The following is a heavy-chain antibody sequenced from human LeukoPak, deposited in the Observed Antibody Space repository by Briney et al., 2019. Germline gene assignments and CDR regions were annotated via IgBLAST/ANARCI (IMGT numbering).Heavy chain of an antibody. D-gene: IGHD3-10*01. CDR2: INHSGST. J-gene: IGHJ4*02. V-gene: IGHV4-39*07. Sequence: PSETLSLTCTVSGGSISSNSYYWSWIRQPPGKGLEWIGEINHSGSTNYNPSLKSRVTISVDTSKNQFSLKLNSVTAADTAVYYCARGYGSGSYYGYWGQGTLVTVSS. CDR1: GGSISSNSYY. CDR3: ARGYGSGSYYGY.